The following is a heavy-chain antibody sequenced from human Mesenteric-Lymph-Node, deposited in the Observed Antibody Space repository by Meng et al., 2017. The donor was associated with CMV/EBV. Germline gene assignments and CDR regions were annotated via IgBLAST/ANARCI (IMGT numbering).Heavy chain of an antibody. CDR1: GFTFSSYA. Sequence: GGSLRLSCAASGFTFSSYAMHWVRQAPGKGLEWVAVIWYDGSNKYYADSVKGRFTISRDNSKNTLYLQMNSLRAEDTAVYYCAKDQRGYTGIDDWGQGTLVTVSS. CDR3: AKDQRGYTGIDD. J-gene: IGHJ4*02. CDR2: IWYDGSNK. V-gene: IGHV3-33*06. D-gene: IGHD5-12*01.